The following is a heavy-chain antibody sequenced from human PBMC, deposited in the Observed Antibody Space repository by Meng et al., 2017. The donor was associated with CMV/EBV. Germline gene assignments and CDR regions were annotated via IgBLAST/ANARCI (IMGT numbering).Heavy chain of an antibody. D-gene: IGHD2-2*01. CDR1: GFTFSSDW. Sequence: GESLKISCAASGFTFSSDWMSWVRQAPGKGLEWVANIKQDGSEKYYVDSVKGRFTISRDNAKNSLYLQMNSLRAEDTAVYYCASLEEVPAARGPLWGQGTLVTVSS. CDR3: ASLEEVPAARGPL. V-gene: IGHV3-7*01. CDR2: IKQDGSEK. J-gene: IGHJ4*02.